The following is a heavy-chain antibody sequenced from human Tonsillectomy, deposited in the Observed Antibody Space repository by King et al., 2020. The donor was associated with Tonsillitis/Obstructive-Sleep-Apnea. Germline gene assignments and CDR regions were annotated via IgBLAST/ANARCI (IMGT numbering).Heavy chain of an antibody. CDR2: ISYDGSHK. V-gene: IGHV3-30*04. D-gene: IGHD5-24*01. CDR1: GFTFSSYA. Sequence: VQLVDSGGGVVQPGRSLRLSCAASGFTFSSYAMHWVRQAPGKGLEWVAVISYDGSHKYYADSVKGRFTISRDNSKNTLYLQMDSLRAEDTAGYYCARDGGSNGYNLGSDYYYYMDVWGKGTTVTVSS. CDR3: ARDGGSNGYNLGSDYYYYMDV. J-gene: IGHJ6*03.